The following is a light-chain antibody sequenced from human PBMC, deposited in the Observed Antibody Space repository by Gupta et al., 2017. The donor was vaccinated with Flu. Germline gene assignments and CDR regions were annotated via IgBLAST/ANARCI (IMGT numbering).Light chain of an antibody. J-gene: IGLJ3*02. CDR3: QSYASNKLWV. V-gene: IGLV6-57*02. CDR1: SGSIASNY. Sequence: SGSIASNYEQWYQQRPRSAPTPMIYDDNQSPCGFAVRFSFSSDRSCNTASLTISGLKAEDEADYYCQSYASNKLWVFGGGTKLTVL. CDR2: DDN.